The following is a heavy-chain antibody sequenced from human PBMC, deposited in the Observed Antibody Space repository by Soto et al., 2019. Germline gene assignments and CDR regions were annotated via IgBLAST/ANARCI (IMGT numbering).Heavy chain of an antibody. J-gene: IGHJ5*02. CDR2: INHSGST. D-gene: IGHD3-10*01. V-gene: IGHV4-34*01. CDR3: ARGGTITMVRGVTHRKYWFDP. Sequence: SETLSLTCAVYGGSFSGYYWSWIRQPPGKGLEWIGEINHSGSTNYNPSLKSRVTISVDTSKNQFSLKLSSVTAADTAVYYCARGGTITMVRGVTHRKYWFDPWASVKVTVSS. CDR1: GGSFSGYY.